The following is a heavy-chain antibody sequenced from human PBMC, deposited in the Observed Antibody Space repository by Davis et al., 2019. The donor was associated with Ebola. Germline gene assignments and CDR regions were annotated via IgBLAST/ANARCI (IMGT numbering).Heavy chain of an antibody. CDR3: ARGRSVSDY. CDR2: INTNTGNP. Sequence: SVNVSRMASVYTFTSYSMHWVRQAPGQGLEWMGLINTNTGNPTYAQGFTGRFVFSLYTSVSTAYLQISSLKAEDTAVYYCARGRSVSDYWGQGTLVTVSS. V-gene: IGHV7-4-1*02. CDR1: VYTFTSYS. D-gene: IGHD3-3*01. J-gene: IGHJ4*02.